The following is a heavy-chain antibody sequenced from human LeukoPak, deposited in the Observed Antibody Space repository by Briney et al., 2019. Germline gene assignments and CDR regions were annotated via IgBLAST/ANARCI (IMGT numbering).Heavy chain of an antibody. Sequence: ASVKVSCKASGYTFTGYYMHWVRQAPGQGLEWMGWINPNSGGTNYEQKFQGRVTMTRDTSISTAYMELSRLRSDDTAVYYCARARYMVGATFGYWGQGTLVTVSS. CDR2: INPNSGGT. V-gene: IGHV1-2*02. J-gene: IGHJ4*02. CDR1: GYTFTGYY. CDR3: ARARYMVGATFGY. D-gene: IGHD1-26*01.